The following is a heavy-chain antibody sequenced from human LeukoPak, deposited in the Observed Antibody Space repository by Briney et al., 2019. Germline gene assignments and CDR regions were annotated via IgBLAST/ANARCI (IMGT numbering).Heavy chain of an antibody. V-gene: IGHV4-39*07. Sequence: SETLSLTCTVSGGSISSGGYYWSWIRQPPGKGLEWIGEINHSGSTNYNPSLKSRVTISVDTSKNQFSLKLSSVTAADTAVYYCASGGESARYFDYWGQGTLVTVSS. CDR1: GGSISSGGYY. J-gene: IGHJ4*02. CDR3: ASGGESARYFDY. D-gene: IGHD2-21*01. CDR2: INHSGST.